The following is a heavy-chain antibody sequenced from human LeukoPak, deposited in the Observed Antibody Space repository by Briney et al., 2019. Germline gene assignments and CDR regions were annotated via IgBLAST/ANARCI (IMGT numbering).Heavy chain of an antibody. D-gene: IGHD6-19*01. CDR3: ARDIAVSNFDH. CDR1: GYTFTNFG. CDR2: ISANNGNT. V-gene: IGHV1-18*01. Sequence: ASVKVSCKASGYTFTNFGISWVRQAPGQGLEWMGWISANNGNTDYAQKFQGRVTMATDTSTSTAYMELRNLRSDDTAVYYCARDIAVSNFDHWGQGTLVTVSS. J-gene: IGHJ4*02.